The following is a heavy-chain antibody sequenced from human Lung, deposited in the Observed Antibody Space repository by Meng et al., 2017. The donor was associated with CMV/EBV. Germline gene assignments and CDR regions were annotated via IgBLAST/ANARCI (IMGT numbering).Heavy chain of an antibody. Sequence: GEXXKISCQGFGYIFSDYWIGWVRQMSGKGLEWMGIIYPGDSDVRYSPSFQGQVFISADESISTAYLQWYSLKASDTAIYYCARDGADEDYWFDPWGQGTLVTVSS. D-gene: IGHD4-17*01. CDR3: ARDGADEDYWFDP. CDR1: GYIFSDYW. V-gene: IGHV5-51*01. J-gene: IGHJ5*02. CDR2: IYPGDSDV.